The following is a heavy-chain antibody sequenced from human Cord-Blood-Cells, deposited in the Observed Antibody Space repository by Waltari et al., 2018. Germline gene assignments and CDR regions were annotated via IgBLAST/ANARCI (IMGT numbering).Heavy chain of an antibody. CDR2: INHRGST. J-gene: IGHJ4*02. CDR3: ARGGGEYSSSRFDY. Sequence: QVQLQQWGAGLLKPAETLSLTCAVYCGSFSGYYWRWLRPPPGKGLEWIGEINHRGSTNYNPSLKSRVTISVDTSKNQFSRKLSSVTAADTAVYYCARGGGEYSSSRFDYWGQGTLVTVSS. V-gene: IGHV4-34*01. CDR1: CGSFSGYY. D-gene: IGHD6-6*01.